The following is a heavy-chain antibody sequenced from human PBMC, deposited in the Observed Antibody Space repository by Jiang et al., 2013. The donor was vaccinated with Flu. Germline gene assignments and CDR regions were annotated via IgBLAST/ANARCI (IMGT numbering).Heavy chain of an antibody. J-gene: IGHJ2*01. Sequence: SGAEVKKPGSSVKVSCKASGGAFSSYAISWVRQAPGQGLEWMGGIIPIFGAANYAQKFQGRVTITADKSTSTAYMELSSLRSEDTAVYYCARDGYNSVSWYFDLWGRGTLVTVSS. V-gene: IGHV1-69*06. CDR3: ARDGYNSVSWYFDL. CDR2: IIPIFGAA. D-gene: IGHD5-24*01. CDR1: GGAFSSYA.